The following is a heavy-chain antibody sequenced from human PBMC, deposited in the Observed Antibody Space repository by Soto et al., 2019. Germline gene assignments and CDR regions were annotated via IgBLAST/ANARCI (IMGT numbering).Heavy chain of an antibody. CDR2: IYYSGGT. Sequence: SETLSLTCTVSGGSISSYYWSWIRQPPGKGLEWIGYIYYSGGTNYNPSLKSRVTISVDTSKNHFSLKLSSVTGADTAVYYCARAVAARPIFYFDYSGKGTLVTVSS. CDR3: ARAVAARPIFYFDY. D-gene: IGHD6-6*01. J-gene: IGHJ4*02. CDR1: GGSISSYY. V-gene: IGHV4-59*01.